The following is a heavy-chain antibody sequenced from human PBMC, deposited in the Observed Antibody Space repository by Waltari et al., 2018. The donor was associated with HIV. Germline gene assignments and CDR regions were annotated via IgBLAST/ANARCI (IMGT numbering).Heavy chain of an antibody. CDR3: AKVRTTGKARRFDP. D-gene: IGHD4-4*01. CDR2: IYYTGST. Sequence: QVQLQESGPGLVKPSETLSLTCTVSGGSIRSYYWSWIRQPPGKGLEWIGNIYYTGSTNYTPSRKSRVTISVDTSKNQFALKLGSVTAADTAVYYCAKVRTTGKARRFDPWGQGTLVTVSS. V-gene: IGHV4-59*01. CDR1: GGSIRSYY. J-gene: IGHJ5*02.